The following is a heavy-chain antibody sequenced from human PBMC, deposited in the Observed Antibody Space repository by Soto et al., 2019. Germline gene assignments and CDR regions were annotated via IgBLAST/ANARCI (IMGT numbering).Heavy chain of an antibody. V-gene: IGHV6-1*01. Sequence: TLSRACAICGSSVSTNIAAWNLIRQSPSRGLEWRGRTCYRSKWYNDYAVSVKSRITINPDTSKNQFSLQLNSVSPEDTAVYCRSRGARVPAAPEHGMNVWPQGSTV. CDR2: TCYRSKWYN. CDR3: SRGARVPAAPEHGMNV. D-gene: IGHD2-2*01. CDR1: GSSVSTNIAA. J-gene: IGHJ6*02.